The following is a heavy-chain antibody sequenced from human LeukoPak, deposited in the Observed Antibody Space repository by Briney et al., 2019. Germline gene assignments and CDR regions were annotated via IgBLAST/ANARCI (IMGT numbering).Heavy chain of an antibody. D-gene: IGHD4-17*01. CDR3: ARVGSSVTTDFDY. Sequence: SETLSLTCTVSGGYISNYYWSWIRQPPGKGLEWIGYIYYSGITNYNPSLKSRVTISVDTSKNQFSLKLSSGTAADTAVYYCARVGSSVTTDFDYWGQGTLVTVSS. CDR2: IYYSGIT. CDR1: GGYISNYY. V-gene: IGHV4-59*01. J-gene: IGHJ4*02.